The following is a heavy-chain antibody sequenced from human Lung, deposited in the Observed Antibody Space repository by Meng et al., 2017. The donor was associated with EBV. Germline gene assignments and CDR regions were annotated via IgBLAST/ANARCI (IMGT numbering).Heavy chain of an antibody. J-gene: IGHJ3*02. Sequence: VPLQESGPGLVKPSGTLSLTCAASGGSISSSNCWSWVRQPPGKGLEWIGEIYHSGSTNYNPSLKSRVTISVDKSKNQFSLKLNSVTAADTAVYYCAGAATWENAFDIWGQGTMVTVSS. CDR1: GGSISSSNC. D-gene: IGHD2-15*01. V-gene: IGHV4-4*02. CDR3: AGAATWENAFDI. CDR2: IYHSGST.